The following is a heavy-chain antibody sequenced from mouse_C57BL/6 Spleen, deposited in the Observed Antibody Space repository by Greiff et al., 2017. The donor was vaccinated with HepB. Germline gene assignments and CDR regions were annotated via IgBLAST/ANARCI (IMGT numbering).Heavy chain of an antibody. CDR1: GYAFSSSW. CDR3: ARPQTAQATGNYAMDY. CDR2: IYPGDGDT. V-gene: IGHV1-82*01. Sequence: QVQLQQSGPELVKPGASVKISCKASGYAFSSSWMNWVKQRPGKGLEWIGRIYPGDGDTNYNGKFKGKATLTADESSSTAYMQLSSLTSEDSAVYFCARPQTAQATGNYAMDYWGQGTSVTVSS. J-gene: IGHJ4*01. D-gene: IGHD3-2*02.